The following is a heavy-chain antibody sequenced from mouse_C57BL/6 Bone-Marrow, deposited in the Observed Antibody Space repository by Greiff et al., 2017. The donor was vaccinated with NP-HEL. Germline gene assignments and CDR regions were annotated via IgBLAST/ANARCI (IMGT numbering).Heavy chain of an antibody. CDR2: INPGSGGT. Sequence: QVQLKESGAELVRPGTSVKVSCKASGYAFTNYLIEWVKQRPGQGLEWIGVINPGSGGTNYNEKFKGKATLTADKSSSTAYMQLSSLTSEDAAVYFCAREGGNSFDCWGQGPTLTVSS. CDR3: AREGGNSFDC. J-gene: IGHJ2*01. CDR1: GYAFTNYL. V-gene: IGHV1-54*01.